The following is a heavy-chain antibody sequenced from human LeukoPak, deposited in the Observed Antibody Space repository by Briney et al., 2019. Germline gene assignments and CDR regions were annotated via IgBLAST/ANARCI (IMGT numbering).Heavy chain of an antibody. J-gene: IGHJ6*03. CDR3: ARVPTGPQGYYYYMDV. CDR2: IYYSGST. D-gene: IGHD4-17*01. Sequence: PSETLSLTCTVSGGSISSYYWSWIRQPPGKGLEWIRYIYYSGSTNYNPSLKSRVTISVDTSKNQFSLKLSSVTAADTAVYYCARVPTGPQGYYYYMDVWGKGTTVTVSS. V-gene: IGHV4-59*01. CDR1: GGSISSYY.